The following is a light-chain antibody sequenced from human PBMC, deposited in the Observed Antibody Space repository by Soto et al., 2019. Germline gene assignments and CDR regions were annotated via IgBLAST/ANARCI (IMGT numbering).Light chain of an antibody. CDR3: QQYNRYPRT. J-gene: IGKJ2*01. CDR2: GAS. V-gene: IGKV1-16*01. CDR1: QGINNN. Sequence: DIQMTQSPSSLSASVGDRVTITCRASQGINNNLAWFQQKPGKDPKSLIYGASSLQGGVPSRFSGSGSGTDFTLTISSLQPEDSATYYCQQYNRYPRTFGQGTKLEIK.